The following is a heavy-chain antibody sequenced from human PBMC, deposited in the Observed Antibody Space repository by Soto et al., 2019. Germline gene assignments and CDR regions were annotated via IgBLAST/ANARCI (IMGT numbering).Heavy chain of an antibody. J-gene: IGHJ4*02. CDR2: ISAYNGNT. CDR1: GYTFTSYG. CDR3: ARNCGGDCYPHDY. D-gene: IGHD2-21*02. V-gene: IGHV1-18*01. Sequence: QVQLVQSGAEVKKPGASVKVSCKASGYTFTSYGISWVRQAPGQGLEWMGWISAYNGNTNYAQKRQGRFTMTTDTATSTDYMELRSLRSDDTAVYYCARNCGGDCYPHDYWGQGTLVTVSS.